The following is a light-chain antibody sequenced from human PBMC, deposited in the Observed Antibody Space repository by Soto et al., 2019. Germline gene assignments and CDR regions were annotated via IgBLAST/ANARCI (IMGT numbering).Light chain of an antibody. V-gene: IGKV1-6*01. J-gene: IGKJ1*01. CDR3: QQYDNWPWT. CDR1: QDIRND. Sequence: AIQMTQSPSSLSASVGDRVTITCRASQDIRNDLDWYQQKPGKAPKLLIYAASSLQSGVPSRFSGSGSGTDFTLTISSLQSDEFAVYYCQQYDNWPWTFGQGTKVDIK. CDR2: AAS.